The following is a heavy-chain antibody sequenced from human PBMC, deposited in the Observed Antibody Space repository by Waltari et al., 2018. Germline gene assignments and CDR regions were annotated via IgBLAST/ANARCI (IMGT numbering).Heavy chain of an antibody. V-gene: IGHV3-74*01. CDR1: GFTFSVYW. D-gene: IGHD6-25*01. J-gene: IGHJ4*02. Sequence: EVQLVESGGGLVQPGGSLRLSCVASGFTFSVYWMHWVRQAPGKGLGSFSRVKMDGTSTDDADSGKGRCTISRDNAKNTLFLQMNSLRAEDTAVYYCVLYSSEFLGDYWGQGTLVTVSS. CDR2: VKMDGTST. CDR3: VLYSSEFLGDY.